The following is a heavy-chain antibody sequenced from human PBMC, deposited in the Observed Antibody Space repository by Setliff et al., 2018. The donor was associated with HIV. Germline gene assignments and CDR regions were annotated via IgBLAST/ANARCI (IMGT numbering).Heavy chain of an antibody. CDR2: ISAYNGNT. CDR1: GYTFTSYG. V-gene: IGHV1-18*01. CDR3: ARDPGAAAGLLGALPFDY. J-gene: IGHJ4*02. D-gene: IGHD6-13*01. Sequence: ALVKVSCKASGYTFTSYGISWVRQAPGQGLEWMGWISAYNGNTNYAQKLQGRVTMTTDTSTSTAYMELRSLRSDDTAVYYCARDPGAAAGLLGALPFDYWGQGTLVTVSS.